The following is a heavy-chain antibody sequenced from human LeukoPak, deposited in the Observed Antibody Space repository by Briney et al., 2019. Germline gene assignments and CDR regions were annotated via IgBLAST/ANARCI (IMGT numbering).Heavy chain of an antibody. J-gene: IGHJ4*02. CDR1: GFTFSTYS. Sequence: GSLRLSCAVSGFTFSTYSMTWVRQAPGKGLELVSSITASSSYIYYADSVKGRFTISRDNAKNSLYLQMSSLRAEDTAVYYCARIYGGNSGGFDYWGQGALVTVSS. CDR3: ARIYGGNSGGFDY. CDR2: ITASSSYI. V-gene: IGHV3-21*01. D-gene: IGHD4-23*01.